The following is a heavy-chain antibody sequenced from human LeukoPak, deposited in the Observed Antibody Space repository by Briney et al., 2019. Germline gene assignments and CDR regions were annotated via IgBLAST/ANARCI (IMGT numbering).Heavy chain of an antibody. Sequence: ASVKVSCKASGYTFTGYYMHWVRQAPGQGLEWMGWINPNTGGTNFAQKFQGRVTMTRDTSINTAYMELSRLRSDDTAVYYCARGHSTLNYWGQGTLVTVSS. V-gene: IGHV1-2*02. D-gene: IGHD6-13*01. CDR1: GYTFTGYY. CDR3: ARGHSTLNY. J-gene: IGHJ4*02. CDR2: INPNTGGT.